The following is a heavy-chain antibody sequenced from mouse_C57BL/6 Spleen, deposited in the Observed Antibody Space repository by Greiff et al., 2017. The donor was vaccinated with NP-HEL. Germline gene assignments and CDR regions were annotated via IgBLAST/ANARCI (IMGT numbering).Heavy chain of an antibody. J-gene: IGHJ4*01. Sequence: QVQLQQPGAELVRPGSSVKLSCKASGYTFTSYWMHWVKQRPIQGLEWIGNIDPSDSETHYNQKFKDKATLTVDKSSSTAYMQLSSLTSEDSAVYYCARDDGYPNYYAMDYWGQGTSVTVSS. V-gene: IGHV1-52*01. CDR2: IDPSDSET. CDR1: GYTFTSYW. CDR3: ARDDGYPNYYAMDY. D-gene: IGHD2-3*01.